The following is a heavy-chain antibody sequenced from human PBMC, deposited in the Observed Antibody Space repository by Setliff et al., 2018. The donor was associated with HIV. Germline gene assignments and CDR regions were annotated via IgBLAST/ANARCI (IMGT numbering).Heavy chain of an antibody. D-gene: IGHD3-22*01. CDR2: IFSSGST. CDR3: ARGLSFYDPGGFDY. Sequence: PSETLSLTCTVSGGSISSYCWNWIRQSPGRGLEWIGFIFSSGSTEYNPSLQSRVTMSIDTSKNQFSLKLTSVTAADTAVYYCARGLSFYDPGGFDYWGQGTLVTVSS. J-gene: IGHJ4*02. CDR1: GGSISSYC. V-gene: IGHV4-4*09.